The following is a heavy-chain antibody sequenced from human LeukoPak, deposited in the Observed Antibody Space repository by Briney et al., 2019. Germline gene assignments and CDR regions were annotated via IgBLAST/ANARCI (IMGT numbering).Heavy chain of an antibody. D-gene: IGHD6-25*01. CDR1: GGSFSGYY. J-gene: IGHJ4*02. CDR3: AKGNRLLDY. Sequence: ETLSLTCAVYGGSFSGYYWSWVRQAPGKGLEWVSVIYSGGSTYYADSVKGRFTISRDNFQNTLYLQMNSLRAEDTAVYYCAKGNRLLDYWGQGTLVTVSS. CDR2: IYSGGST. V-gene: IGHV3-53*01.